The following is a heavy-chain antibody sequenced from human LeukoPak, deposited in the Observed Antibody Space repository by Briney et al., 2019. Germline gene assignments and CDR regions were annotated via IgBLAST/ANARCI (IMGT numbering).Heavy chain of an antibody. Sequence: NPSETLSLTCTVPGGSISSYYWGWIRQPAGKGLEWIGRIYTSGSTNYNPSLKSRVTMSVDTSKNQFSLKLSSVTAADTAVYYCAREGFVRGPDYWGQGTLVTVSS. D-gene: IGHD2-21*01. V-gene: IGHV4-4*07. J-gene: IGHJ4*02. CDR3: AREGFVRGPDY. CDR2: IYTSGST. CDR1: GGSISSYY.